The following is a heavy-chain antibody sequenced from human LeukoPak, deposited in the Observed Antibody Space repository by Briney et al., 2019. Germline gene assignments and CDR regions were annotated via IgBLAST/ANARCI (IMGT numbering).Heavy chain of an antibody. CDR1: GFTFSSYC. V-gene: IGHV3-7*01. CDR3: VRVKAWVVPTATGEFDP. D-gene: IGHD2-2*01. J-gene: IGHJ5*02. Sequence: GGSLRLSCAASGFTFSSYCMSWVRQAPGKGLEWVANIKHDGIEKNYVDSVRGRFTISRDNAKNSLYLQMMRLRAEDTAIYYCVRVKAWVVPTATGEFDPWGQGTLVTVSS. CDR2: IKHDGIEK.